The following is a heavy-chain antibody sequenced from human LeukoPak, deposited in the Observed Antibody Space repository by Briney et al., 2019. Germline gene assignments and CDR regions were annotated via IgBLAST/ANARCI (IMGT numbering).Heavy chain of an antibody. J-gene: IGHJ4*02. Sequence: PGGSLRLSCAASGFTFSSYAMSWVREAPGKGLGWVSYISSSSTTIFYADSVKGRFTISRDNAKNSLSLHMNSRRAEDTAIYYCAYDSSGYYYFSYFDYWGQGTLVTVSS. D-gene: IGHD3-22*01. V-gene: IGHV3-48*04. CDR1: GFTFSSYA. CDR2: ISSSSTTI. CDR3: AYDSSGYYYFSYFDY.